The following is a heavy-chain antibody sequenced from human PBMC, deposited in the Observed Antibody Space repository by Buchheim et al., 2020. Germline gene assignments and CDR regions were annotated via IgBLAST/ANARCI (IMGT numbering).Heavy chain of an antibody. CDR1: EFTFSSYA. D-gene: IGHD3-10*01. J-gene: IGHJ4*02. Sequence: EVQLLESGGGLVQPGGSLRLSCTASEFTFSSYAMNWVRQAPGKGLEWVSAISDGGTRTFYADSVKGRFTISRDNSKNMLYLQMNGLRGEDTALYYCAKRRGTPGTSFDYWGQGTL. CDR2: ISDGGTRT. CDR3: AKRRGTPGTSFDY. V-gene: IGHV3-23*01.